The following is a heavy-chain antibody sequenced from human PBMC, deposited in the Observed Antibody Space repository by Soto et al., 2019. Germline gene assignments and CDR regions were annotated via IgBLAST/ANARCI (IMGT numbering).Heavy chain of an antibody. CDR1: GYIFTSYW. D-gene: IGHD3-10*01. J-gene: IGHJ4*02. CDR2: IDPSDSYN. Sequence: GESLKISCKGSGYIFTSYWISWVRQMPGKGLEWMGRIDPSDSYNNYSPSFQGHVTISSDKSISTAYLQWSSLQASDTAIYYWARRSLGWGSSFDYWGQGTLVTFSS. CDR3: ARRSLGWGSSFDY. V-gene: IGHV5-10-1*01.